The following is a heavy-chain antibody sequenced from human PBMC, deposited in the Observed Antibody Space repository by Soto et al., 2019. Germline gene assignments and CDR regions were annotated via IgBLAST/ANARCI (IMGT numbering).Heavy chain of an antibody. V-gene: IGHV3-30*18. CDR3: AKEQLERAAFDY. J-gene: IGHJ4*02. CDR2: ISYDGSNK. Sequence: QVQLVESGGGVVQPGRSLRLSCAASGFTFSSYGMHWVRQAPGKGLEWVAVISYDGSNKYYADSVKGRFTISRDNSKNTLYRQMNSLRAEDTAVYYCAKEQLERAAFDYWGQGTLVTVSS. D-gene: IGHD1-1*01. CDR1: GFTFSSYG.